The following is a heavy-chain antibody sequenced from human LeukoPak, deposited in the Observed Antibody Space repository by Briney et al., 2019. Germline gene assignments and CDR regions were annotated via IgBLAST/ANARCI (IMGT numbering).Heavy chain of an antibody. J-gene: IGHJ4*02. CDR1: GGSFSGYY. CDR2: INHSGST. V-gene: IGHV4-34*01. CDR3: ARVVVRFWSGYPIDY. D-gene: IGHD3-3*01. Sequence: PSETLSLTCAVYGGSFSGYYWSWICQPPGKGLEWIGEINHSGSTNYNPSLKSRVTISVDTSKNQFSLKLSSVTAADTAVYYCARVVVRFWSGYPIDYWGQGTLVTVSS.